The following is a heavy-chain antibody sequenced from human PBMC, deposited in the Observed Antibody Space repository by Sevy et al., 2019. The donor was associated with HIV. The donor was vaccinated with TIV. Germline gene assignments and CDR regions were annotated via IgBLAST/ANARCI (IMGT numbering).Heavy chain of an antibody. D-gene: IGHD3-22*01. V-gene: IGHV5-51*01. CDR3: ATSRSGYFDSSGYYIY. CDR2: IYPDDSET. Sequence: ASVKVSCEGSGYSFTSHWIGWVRHMPGKGLEWMGIIYPDDSETRYSPSFQGQVSFSADKSISTAYLQWSSLKASDTAMYYCATSRSGYFDSSGYYIYWGQGTMVTVSS. J-gene: IGHJ4*02. CDR1: GYSFTSHW.